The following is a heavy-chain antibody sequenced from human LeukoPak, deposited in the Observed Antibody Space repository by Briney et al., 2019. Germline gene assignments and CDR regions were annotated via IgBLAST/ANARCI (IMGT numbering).Heavy chain of an antibody. Sequence: GGSLRLSCAASGFTFSSYAMHWVRQAPGKGLEWVSIIQGGGNIYYADSVKGRITVSRDNSKNTVYLQMNSLRAEDTAVYYCARDRGYAMDVWGQGTTVTVSS. V-gene: IGHV3-53*01. J-gene: IGHJ6*02. CDR2: IQGGGNI. D-gene: IGHD1-1*01. CDR3: ARDRGYAMDV. CDR1: GFTFSSYA.